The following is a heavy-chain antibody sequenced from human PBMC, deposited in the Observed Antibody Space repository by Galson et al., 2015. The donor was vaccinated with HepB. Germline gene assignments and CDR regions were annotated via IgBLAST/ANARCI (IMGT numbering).Heavy chain of an antibody. Sequence: SVKVSCKASGYTFTSYAMHWVRQAPGQRLEWMGWINAGNGNTKYSQKFQGRVTITRDTSASTAYMELSSLRSEDTAVYYCARDYELYYYYYMDVWGKGTTVTVSS. V-gene: IGHV1-3*01. D-gene: IGHD5-12*01. J-gene: IGHJ6*03. CDR1: GYTFTSYA. CDR3: ARDYELYYYYYMDV. CDR2: INAGNGNT.